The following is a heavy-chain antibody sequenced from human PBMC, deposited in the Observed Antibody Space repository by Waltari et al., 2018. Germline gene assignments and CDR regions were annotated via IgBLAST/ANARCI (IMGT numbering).Heavy chain of an antibody. Sequence: EVRLVQSGAEVKKPGESLKISCKGSGDKFSTYWIGWVRQMPGKGLEWMGIIYVGDSATGYSPSFRGQVTMSADKSITTAYLQWSSLKASDTAMYYCARREHDYDYVGGSYRRVIDTFDIWGQGTRVTVSS. CDR2: IYVGDSAT. D-gene: IGHD3-16*02. J-gene: IGHJ3*02. CDR1: GDKFSTYW. CDR3: ARREHDYDYVGGSYRRVIDTFDI. V-gene: IGHV5-51*03.